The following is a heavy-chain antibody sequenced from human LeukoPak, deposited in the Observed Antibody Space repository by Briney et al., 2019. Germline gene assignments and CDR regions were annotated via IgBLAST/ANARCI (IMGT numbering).Heavy chain of an antibody. J-gene: IGHJ4*02. Sequence: GRSLRLSCAASGFTFSSCGMHWVRQAPGKGLEWVAVISYDGSNKYYADSVKGRFTISRDNSKNTLYLQMNSLRAEDTAVYYCAKDMEMATIPDYWGQGTLVTVSS. CDR2: ISYDGSNK. CDR3: AKDMEMATIPDY. D-gene: IGHD5-12*01. V-gene: IGHV3-30*18. CDR1: GFTFSSCG.